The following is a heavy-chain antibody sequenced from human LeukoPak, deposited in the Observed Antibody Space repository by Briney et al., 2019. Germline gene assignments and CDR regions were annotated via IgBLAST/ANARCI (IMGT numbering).Heavy chain of an antibody. V-gene: IGHV1-2*02. CDR2: INPNSGGT. CDR1: GYTFTGYY. J-gene: IGHJ3*02. CDR3: ARVPLYYSSSWYGAFDI. D-gene: IGHD6-13*01. Sequence: ASVKVSCKASGYTFTGYYMHWVRQAPGQGLEWMGWINPNSGGTNYAQKFQGRVTMTRDTSISTAYMELSRLRSDDTAVYYCARVPLYYSSSWYGAFDIWGQGTMVTVSS.